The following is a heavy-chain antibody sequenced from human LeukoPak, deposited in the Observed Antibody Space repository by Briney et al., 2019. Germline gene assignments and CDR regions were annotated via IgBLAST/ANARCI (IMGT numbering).Heavy chain of an antibody. J-gene: IGHJ6*02. V-gene: IGHV4-61*01. CDR1: GGSVSSCSYY. Sequence: PSETLSLTCIVSGGSVSSCSYYWGWIRQPPGKGLEWIGYIYNSVRTNYNPSLKSRVTISVDTSKNQLSLKLSSVTAADTAVYFCVRDLVATIDHYYYGMEVSGPGNPVTVSS. CDR2: IYNSVRT. D-gene: IGHD5-12*01. CDR3: VRDLVATIDHYYYGMEV.